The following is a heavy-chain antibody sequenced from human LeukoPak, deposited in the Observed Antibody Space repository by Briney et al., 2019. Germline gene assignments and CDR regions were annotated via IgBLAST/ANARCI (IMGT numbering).Heavy chain of an antibody. V-gene: IGHV3-48*04. Sequence: GGSLRLSCAASGFTFSSYSMNWVRQAPGKGLEWVSYISSSSSTIYYADSVKGRFTISRDNAKNSLYLQMNSLKAEDTAVYYCARDKPQKDIVATNFDYWGQGTLVTVSS. J-gene: IGHJ4*02. CDR1: GFTFSSYS. CDR3: ARDKPQKDIVATNFDY. CDR2: ISSSSSTI. D-gene: IGHD5-12*01.